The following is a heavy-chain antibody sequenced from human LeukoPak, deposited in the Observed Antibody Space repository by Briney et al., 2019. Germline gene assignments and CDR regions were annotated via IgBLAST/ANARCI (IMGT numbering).Heavy chain of an antibody. CDR1: GFIVSHNY. Sequence: GGSLRLSCAASGFIVSHNYMTWVRQAPGKGLEWISVICIDGTTYYADSVKGRFTISRDQANNTLYLQMNTLRDEDTAVYYCAKASTFGELNRPFDYWGQGTLVTVSS. CDR3: AKASTFGELNRPFDY. V-gene: IGHV3-53*01. J-gene: IGHJ4*02. CDR2: ICIDGTT. D-gene: IGHD3-10*01.